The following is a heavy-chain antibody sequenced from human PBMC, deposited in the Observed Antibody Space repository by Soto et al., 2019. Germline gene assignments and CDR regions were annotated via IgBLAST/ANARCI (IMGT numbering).Heavy chain of an antibody. CDR3: ARRSRGQLVGFDP. CDR1: GGSISSSSYY. CDR2: IYYSGST. V-gene: IGHV4-39*07. J-gene: IGHJ5*02. Sequence: SETLSLTCTVSGGSISSSSYYWGWIRQPPGKGLEWIGSIYYSGSTYYNPSLKSRVTISVDTSKNQFSLKLSSVTAADTAVYYCARRSRGQLVGFDPWGQGTLVTVSS. D-gene: IGHD6-6*01.